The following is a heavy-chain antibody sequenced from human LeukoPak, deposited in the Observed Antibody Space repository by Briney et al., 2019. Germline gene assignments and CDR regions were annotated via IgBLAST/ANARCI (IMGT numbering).Heavy chain of an antibody. V-gene: IGHV4-59*01. Sequence: SEALSLTCTVSGGSISSYYWSWIRQPPGKGLEWIGYIYYSGSTNYNPSLKSRVTISVDTSKNQFSLKLSSVTAADTAVYYCARDGTWGGDYGRIEYFQHWGQGTLVTVSS. CDR1: GGSISSYY. D-gene: IGHD4-17*01. CDR2: IYYSGST. CDR3: ARDGTWGGDYGRIEYFQH. J-gene: IGHJ1*01.